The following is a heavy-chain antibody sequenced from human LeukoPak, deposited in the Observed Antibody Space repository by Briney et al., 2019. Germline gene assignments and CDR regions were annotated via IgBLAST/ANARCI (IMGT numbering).Heavy chain of an antibody. V-gene: IGHV4-4*07. D-gene: IGHD1-1*01. J-gene: IGHJ5*02. Sequence: SETLSLTCTVSGGSISSYYWSWIRQPAGKGLEWIGRIYTSGSTNYNPSLKSRVTMLVDTSKNQFSLKLSSVTAADTAVYYCARDSNWNDPSHNWFDPWGQGTLVTVSS. CDR3: ARDSNWNDPSHNWFDP. CDR1: GGSISSYY. CDR2: IYTSGST.